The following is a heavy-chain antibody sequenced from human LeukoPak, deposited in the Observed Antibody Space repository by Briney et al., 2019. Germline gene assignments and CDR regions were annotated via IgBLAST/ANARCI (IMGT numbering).Heavy chain of an antibody. V-gene: IGHV3-30*02. Sequence: GGSLRLSCAASGFTFSRYGMHWVRQAPGKGLEWVAFIRYDGTNTYYADSVKGRFTISKDESKNTLYLQMNSLRAEDSAVYYCANIKTEYGSSYFDYWGQGTLVTVSS. CDR3: ANIKTEYGSSYFDY. CDR2: IRYDGTNT. D-gene: IGHD6-6*01. J-gene: IGHJ4*02. CDR1: GFTFSRYG.